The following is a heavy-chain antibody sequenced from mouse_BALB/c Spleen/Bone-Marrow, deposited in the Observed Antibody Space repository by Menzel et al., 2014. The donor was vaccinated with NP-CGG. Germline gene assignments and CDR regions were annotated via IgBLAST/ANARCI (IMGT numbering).Heavy chain of an antibody. Sequence: EVKLVDSGGGLVQPGGSLRLSCATSGFTFTDYYMSWVRQPPGKALEWLGFIRNKANGYTTEYSASVKGRFTISRDNSRSILYLQMNTLRAEDSATYYCAVMDYWGQGTSVTVSS. CDR1: GFTFTDYY. CDR3: AVMDY. CDR2: IRNKANGYTT. J-gene: IGHJ4*01. V-gene: IGHV7-3*02.